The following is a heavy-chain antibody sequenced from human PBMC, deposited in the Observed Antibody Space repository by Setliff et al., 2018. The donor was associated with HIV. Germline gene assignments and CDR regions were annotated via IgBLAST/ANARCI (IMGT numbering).Heavy chain of an antibody. CDR3: ARGPPAEDYYYYMDV. J-gene: IGHJ6*03. CDR2: INHSGST. Sequence: SETLSLTCAVYGGSFSGYSWGWIRQPPGKGLEWVGEINHSGSTNYNPSLKSRVTISVDTSKRQFSLNLTSVTAADTAVYYCARGPPAEDYYYYMDVWDKGTTVTVSS. CDR1: GGSFSGYS. V-gene: IGHV4-34*01.